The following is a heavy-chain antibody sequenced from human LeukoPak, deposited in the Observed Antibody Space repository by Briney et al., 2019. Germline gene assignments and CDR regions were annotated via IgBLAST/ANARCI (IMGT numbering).Heavy chain of an antibody. CDR3: AREVSTNYYMDV. D-gene: IGHD2-2*01. Sequence: SETLSLTCTVSGYSISSDNYWGWIRQPPGRGLEWIGNIYHTGSFYYNPSLKSRVTISVDTSKNQFSLKLSSVTAADTAVYFCAREVSTNYYMDVWGKGTTVTVSS. CDR2: IYHTGSF. J-gene: IGHJ6*03. CDR1: GYSISSDNY. V-gene: IGHV4-38-2*02.